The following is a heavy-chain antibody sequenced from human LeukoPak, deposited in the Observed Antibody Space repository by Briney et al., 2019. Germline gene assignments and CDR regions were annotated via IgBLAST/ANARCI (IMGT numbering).Heavy chain of an antibody. Sequence: SETLSLTCAVYGGSFSGYYWSWIRQPPGKGLEWIGEINHSGSTNYNPSLKSRVTISVDTSKNQFSLKLSSVTAADTAVYYCARGIPGWFDPWGQGTLVTVSS. J-gene: IGHJ5*02. CDR2: INHSGST. V-gene: IGHV4-34*01. CDR1: GGSFSGYY. CDR3: ARGIPGWFDP. D-gene: IGHD7-27*01.